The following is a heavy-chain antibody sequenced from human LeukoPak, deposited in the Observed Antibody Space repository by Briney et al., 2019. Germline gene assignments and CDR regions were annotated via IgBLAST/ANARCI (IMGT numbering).Heavy chain of an antibody. D-gene: IGHD5-18*01. J-gene: IGHJ4*02. V-gene: IGHV4-34*01. CDR2: INHSGST. Sequence: SETLSLTCAVYGGSFSDYYWSWIRQPPGKGLEWIGEINHSGSTNYNPSLKSRVTISVDTSKNQFSLKLSSVTAADPAVYYCASDVDTSMGQTYWGQGTLVTVSS. CDR1: GGSFSDYY. CDR3: ASDVDTSMGQTY.